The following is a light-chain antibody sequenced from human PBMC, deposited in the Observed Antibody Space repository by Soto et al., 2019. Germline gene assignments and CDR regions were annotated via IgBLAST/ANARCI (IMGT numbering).Light chain of an antibody. Sequence: EIVMPQSPATMSLSPGERSPLSCRASTSVSSLLAWYPQKPGQAPRLLIHGATTRATGIPARFSGTGSGTEFTLTISSLQSEEFAVYYCQQYKNCPLTVGRGTKVDIK. CDR1: TSVSSL. CDR3: QQYKNCPLT. CDR2: GAT. J-gene: IGKJ4*01. V-gene: IGKV3-15*01.